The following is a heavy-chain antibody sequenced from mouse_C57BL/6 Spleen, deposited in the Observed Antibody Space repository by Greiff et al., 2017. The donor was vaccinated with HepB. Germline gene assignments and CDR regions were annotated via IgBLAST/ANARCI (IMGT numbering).Heavy chain of an antibody. CDR2: IDPSDSYT. V-gene: IGHV1-59*01. D-gene: IGHD1-1*01. J-gene: IGHJ4*01. CDR3: ARRYYGSSYVIYAMDY. Sequence: QVQLQQPGAELVRPGTSVKLSCKASGYTFTSYWMHWVKQRPGQGLEWIGVIDPSDSYTNYNQKFKGKATLTVDTSSSPAYMQLSSLTSEDSAVYYCARRYYGSSYVIYAMDYWGQGTSVTVSS. CDR1: GYTFTSYW.